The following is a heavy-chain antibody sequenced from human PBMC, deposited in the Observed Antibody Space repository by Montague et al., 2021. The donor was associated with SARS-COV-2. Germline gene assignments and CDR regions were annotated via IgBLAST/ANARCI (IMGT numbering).Heavy chain of an antibody. CDR1: GFTFSNNE. D-gene: IGHD3-10*01. CDR2: IRSSGSTI. V-gene: IGHV3-48*03. Sequence: SLRLSCAASGFTFSNNEMSWARQAPGKGLEWLSHIRSSGSTIYYADSVKGRFTISRDNAKNSLYLQMNSLRAEDTAVYYCARDTPYYYGSGSYYEPRRVFDYWGQGTLVTVSS. J-gene: IGHJ4*02. CDR3: ARDTPYYYGSGSYYEPRRVFDY.